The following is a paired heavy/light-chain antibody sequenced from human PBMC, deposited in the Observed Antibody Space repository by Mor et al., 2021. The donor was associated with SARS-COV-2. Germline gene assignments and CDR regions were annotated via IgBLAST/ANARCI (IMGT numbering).Heavy chain of an antibody. Sequence: EVQLLESGGGLVQPGGSLRLSCAGSGFTFSSYGMSWVRQGPGKRLEWVSAISDSGGTTFYADSVKGRFTISRDNAKNTLYLQMTSLRAEDTALYYCATGWDYFDYWGQGTLVTVSS. CDR1: GFTFSSYG. D-gene: IGHD2-8*02. V-gene: IGHV3-23*01. CDR3: ATGWDYFDY. CDR2: ISDSGGTT. J-gene: IGHJ4*02.
Light chain of an antibody. J-gene: IGKJ4*01. Sequence: EIVMTQSPATLSVSPGERATLSCRASQSVSSNLVWYQQKPDQAPRLLIFGASTRAAGIPARFSGSGSGTYFTLTISSLQSEDSAVYYCQQYNNWPPLTFGGGTKVEIK. V-gene: IGKV3-15*01. CDR2: GAS. CDR1: QSVSSN. CDR3: QQYNNWPPLT.